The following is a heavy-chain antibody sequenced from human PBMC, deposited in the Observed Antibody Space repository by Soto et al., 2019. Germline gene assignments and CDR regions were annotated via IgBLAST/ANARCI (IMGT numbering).Heavy chain of an antibody. V-gene: IGHV3-30-3*01. D-gene: IGHD5-12*01. J-gene: IGHJ4*02. CDR3: AKEKSAYEIDY. Sequence: QVQLVESGGGVVQPGRSLRLSCAASGFIFSGYAMHWVRQAPGKGLEWVAVISYDGNTKYYADSVKGRFTVSRDNSKNTLYVQMNNLSAEDTAMYYCAKEKSAYEIDYWGQGPLVNVSS. CDR2: ISYDGNTK. CDR1: GFIFSGYA.